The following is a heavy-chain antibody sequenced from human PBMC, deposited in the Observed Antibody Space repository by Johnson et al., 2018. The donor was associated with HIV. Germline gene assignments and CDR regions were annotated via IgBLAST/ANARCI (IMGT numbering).Heavy chain of an antibody. J-gene: IGHJ3*02. D-gene: IGHD1-26*01. Sequence: QVQLVESGGGVVQPGRSLRLSCAASGFTFSSYAMHWVRQAPGKGLEWVAVISYDGSEKYFADSVKGRFTISRDSSKNTLYLQMNSLRAEDTAVYYCAREPALVGANGGWGAFDIWGQGTLVTVSS. CDR3: AREPALVGANGGWGAFDI. V-gene: IGHV3-30*04. CDR2: ISYDGSEK. CDR1: GFTFSSYA.